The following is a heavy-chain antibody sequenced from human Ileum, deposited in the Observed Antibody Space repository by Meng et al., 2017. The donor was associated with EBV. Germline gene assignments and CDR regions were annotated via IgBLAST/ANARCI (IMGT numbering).Heavy chain of an antibody. V-gene: IGHV4-4*02. CDR2: IHHTRGP. CDR1: GDSISNEHW. D-gene: IGHD2-8*01. CDR3: ASNGAFSLDH. Sequence: QGQQRESGPGLVGPSGTLSLTCSVSGDSISNEHWWSWVRQSPGKGLEWIGEIHHTRGPNYNPSLKSRVIISVDKSNNHFSLRLSAVTAADTAVYYCASNGAFSLDHWGQGTLVTVSS. J-gene: IGHJ4*02.